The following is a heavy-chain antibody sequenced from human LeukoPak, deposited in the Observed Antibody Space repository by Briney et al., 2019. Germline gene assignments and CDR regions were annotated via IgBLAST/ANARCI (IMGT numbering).Heavy chain of an antibody. CDR1: GYTLTELS. Sequence: ASVKVSCKVSGYTLTELSMHWVRQAPGQGLEWMGGIIPIFGTANYAQKFQGRVTITTDESTSTAYMELSSLRSDDTAVYYCARDGGPSSSALDYWGQGTLVTVSS. J-gene: IGHJ4*02. V-gene: IGHV1-69*05. CDR3: ARDGGPSSSALDY. CDR2: IIPIFGTA. D-gene: IGHD6-6*01.